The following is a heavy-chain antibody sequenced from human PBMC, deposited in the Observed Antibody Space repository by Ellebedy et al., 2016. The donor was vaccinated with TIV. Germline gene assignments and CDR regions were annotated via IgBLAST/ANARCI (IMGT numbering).Heavy chain of an antibody. CDR2: MIVNGST. CDR1: GFTLSSSA. J-gene: IGHJ4*02. V-gene: IGHV3-23*01. CDR3: AKAGTWE. Sequence: PGGSLRLSCAASGFTLSSSAMSWVRQAPGKGLEWVSAMIVNGSTYYADSVKGRFTISRDESTNTLYLQANSLRADDTAVYFCAKAGTWEWGQGTLVTVSS. D-gene: IGHD3-10*01.